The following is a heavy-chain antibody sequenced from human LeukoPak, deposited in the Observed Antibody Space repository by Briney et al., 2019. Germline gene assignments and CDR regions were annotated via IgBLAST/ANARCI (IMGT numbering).Heavy chain of an antibody. D-gene: IGHD2-15*01. CDR3: AKSVAPYCSGGSCFDAFDM. CDR1: GFTFSSYA. CDR2: ISHSAYST. Sequence: GGSLRLSCAASGFTFSSYAMSWVRQAPGKGLEWVSAISHSAYSTYYADSVKGRFTTSRDNSKNTLYLQMNSLRAEDTAVYHCAKSVAPYCSGGSCFDAFDMWGQGTMVTVSS. V-gene: IGHV3-23*01. J-gene: IGHJ3*02.